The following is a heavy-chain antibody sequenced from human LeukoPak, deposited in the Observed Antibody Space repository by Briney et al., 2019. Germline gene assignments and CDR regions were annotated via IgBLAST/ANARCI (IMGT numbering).Heavy chain of an antibody. D-gene: IGHD6-13*01. J-gene: IGHJ2*01. Sequence: GGSLRLSCTASGFIFGDYVMSWVRQAPGKGLEWVGFIRSKAYGGTTEYAASVKGRFTISRDDSKNIAYLQMNSLKTEDTAVYYCSRVISSLLYWYFDLWGRGTLVTVSS. CDR3: SRVISSLLYWYFDL. CDR1: GFIFGDYV. CDR2: IRSKAYGGTT. V-gene: IGHV3-49*04.